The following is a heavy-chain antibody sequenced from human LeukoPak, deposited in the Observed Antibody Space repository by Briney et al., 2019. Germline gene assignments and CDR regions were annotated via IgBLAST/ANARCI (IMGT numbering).Heavy chain of an antibody. Sequence: GASVEVSCKASGYTFTSNCIHWVRQAPGQGLEWMGMIYPRDGSTSYAQKFQGRVTVTRDTSTSTVHMELSGLRSEDTAVYYCARDQEGFDYWGQGTLVTVSS. CDR3: ARDQEGFDY. CDR2: IYPRDGST. V-gene: IGHV1-46*01. CDR1: GYTFTSNC. J-gene: IGHJ4*02.